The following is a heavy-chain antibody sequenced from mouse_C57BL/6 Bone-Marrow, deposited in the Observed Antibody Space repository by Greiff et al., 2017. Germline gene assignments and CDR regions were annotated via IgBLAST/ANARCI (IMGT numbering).Heavy chain of an antibody. D-gene: IGHD4-1*01. CDR1: GFTFSSYA. CDR3: TRDLTGTGTWFAY. V-gene: IGHV5-9-1*02. J-gene: IGHJ3*01. CDR2: ISSGGDYI. Sequence: EVKVVESGAGLVKPGGSLKLSCAASGFTFSSYAMSWVRQTPEKRLEWVAYISSGGDYIYYADTVKGRFTISRDNARNTLYLQMSSLKSEDTAMYYCTRDLTGTGTWFAYWGQGTLVTVSA.